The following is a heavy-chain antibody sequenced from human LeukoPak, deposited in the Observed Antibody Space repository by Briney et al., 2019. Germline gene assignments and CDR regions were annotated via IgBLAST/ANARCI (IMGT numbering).Heavy chain of an antibody. CDR1: GYSFTNYW. Sequence: SGESLKISCKGSGYSFTNYWIGWVRQMSGKGLEWVGIIYPGNSDTRYGPSFQGQVTISADKSITTAYLQWSSLKASDTGMYYCARRENYYGSGTYFADAFDFWGQGTMVTVSS. D-gene: IGHD3-10*01. CDR3: ARRENYYGSGTYFADAFDF. CDR2: IYPGNSDT. J-gene: IGHJ3*01. V-gene: IGHV5-51*01.